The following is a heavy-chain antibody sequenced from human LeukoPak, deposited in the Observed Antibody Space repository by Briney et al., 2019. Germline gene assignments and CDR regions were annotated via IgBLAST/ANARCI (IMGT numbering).Heavy chain of an antibody. V-gene: IGHV3-23*01. J-gene: IGHJ3*02. Sequence: PGGSLRLSCVASGFILENHAMSWIRQAPGKGLEWVSGTSSNGEVKYYADSVKGRFTISRDNAKNSLYLQMNSLRAEDTAVYYCARESPYYYDSPDAFDIWGQGTMVTVSS. CDR3: ARESPYYYDSPDAFDI. CDR1: GFILENHA. D-gene: IGHD3-22*01. CDR2: TSSNGEVK.